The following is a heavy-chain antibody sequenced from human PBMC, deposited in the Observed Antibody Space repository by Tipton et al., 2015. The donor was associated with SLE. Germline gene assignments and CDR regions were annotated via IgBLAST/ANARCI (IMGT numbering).Heavy chain of an antibody. Sequence: TLSLTCTVSGGSISSHYWSWFRQPPGKGLEWIGYIYYSGSTNYNPPLKSRVTISVDTSKNQFSLKLSSVTAADTAVYYCARYDYYDSIRTAFDIWGQGTMVTVSS. V-gene: IGHV4-59*08. J-gene: IGHJ3*02. CDR1: GGSISSHY. CDR3: ARYDYYDSIRTAFDI. CDR2: IYYSGST. D-gene: IGHD3-22*01.